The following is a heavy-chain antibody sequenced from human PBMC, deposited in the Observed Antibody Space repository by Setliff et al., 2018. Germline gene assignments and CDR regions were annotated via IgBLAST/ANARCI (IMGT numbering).Heavy chain of an antibody. D-gene: IGHD6-19*01. J-gene: IGHJ4*02. CDR2: IWYDGTTK. CDR1: GFTFSKAW. V-gene: IGHV3-33*08. CDR3: ASNGVVVAGTGGDY. Sequence: GGSLRLSCAASGFTFSKAWMNWVRQAPGKGLEWVAVIWYDGTTKYYADSVKGRFTISRDNSENTLYLQMNSLRAEDTAVYYCASNGVVVAGTGGDYWGQGTLVTVSS.